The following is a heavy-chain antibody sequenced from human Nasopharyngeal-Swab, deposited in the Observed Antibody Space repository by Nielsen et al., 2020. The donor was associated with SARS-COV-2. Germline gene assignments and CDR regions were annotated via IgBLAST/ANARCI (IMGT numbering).Heavy chain of an antibody. J-gene: IGHJ6*03. D-gene: IGHD5-18*01. CDR2: IYYSGST. V-gene: IGHV4-59*01. CDR1: GGSISSYY. Sequence: SETLSLTCTVSGGSISSYYWSWIRQLPGKGLEWIGYIYYSGSTNYNPSLKSRVTISVDTSKNQFSLKLSSVTAADTAVYYCAKNGNGYSYGSYYMDVWGKGTTVTVSS. CDR3: AKNGNGYSYGSYYMDV.